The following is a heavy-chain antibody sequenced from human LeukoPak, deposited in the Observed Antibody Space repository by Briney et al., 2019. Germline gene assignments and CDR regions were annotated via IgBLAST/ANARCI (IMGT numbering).Heavy chain of an antibody. CDR1: GFTFSRYG. J-gene: IGHJ6*03. CDR3: AKGEVSDSGSSLGYYYYMDV. V-gene: IGHV3-30*02. D-gene: IGHD1-26*01. CDR2: IRYDGSNK. Sequence: PGGSLRLSCAASGFTFSRYGMHWVRQAPGRGLEWVAFIRYDGSNKYYADSVKGRFTISRDNSKNTLYLQMNSLRAEDTAVYYCAKGEVSDSGSSLGYYYYMDVWGKGTTVTVSS.